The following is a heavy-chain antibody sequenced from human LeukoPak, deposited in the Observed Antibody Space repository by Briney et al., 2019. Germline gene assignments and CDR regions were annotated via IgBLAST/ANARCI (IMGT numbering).Heavy chain of an antibody. D-gene: IGHD6-13*01. CDR2: ISAYNGNT. Sequence: GASVKVSCKASGYTFTSYGISWVRQAPGQGLEWVGWISAYNGNTNYAQKLQGRVTMTTDTSTSTAYMELRSLRSDDTAVYYCARDGRIAAAGMRILGYWGQGTLVTVSS. V-gene: IGHV1-18*01. J-gene: IGHJ4*02. CDR1: GYTFTSYG. CDR3: ARDGRIAAAGMRILGY.